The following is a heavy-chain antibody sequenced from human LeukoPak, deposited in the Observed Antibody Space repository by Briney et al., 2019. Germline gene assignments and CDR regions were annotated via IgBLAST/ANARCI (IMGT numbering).Heavy chain of an antibody. D-gene: IGHD3-22*01. J-gene: IGHJ5*02. V-gene: IGHV4-59*01. CDR3: AREPQYYYDSSGYPPPFGFDP. Sequence: SETLSLTCTVFGGSISSYYWSWIRQPPGKGLEWIGYIYYSGSTNYNPSLKSRVTISVDTSKNQFSLKLSSVTAADTAVYYCAREPQYYYDSSGYPPPFGFDPWGQGTLVTVSS. CDR2: IYYSGST. CDR1: GGSISSYY.